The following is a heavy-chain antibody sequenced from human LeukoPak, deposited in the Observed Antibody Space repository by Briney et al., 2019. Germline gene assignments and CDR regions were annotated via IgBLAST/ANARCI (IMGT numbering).Heavy chain of an antibody. D-gene: IGHD3-3*02. CDR1: GFTVSTNY. Sequence: SGGSLTLSCAASGFTVSTNYMNRVRQAPGKGLEWVSILYSGSSTYYADSVEGRFTISRDSSKNTLFLQMNDLRAEDTAVYYCARVGDHFHWYLDLWGRGTLVTVSS. V-gene: IGHV3-53*01. CDR3: ARVGDHFHWYLDL. CDR2: LYSGSST. J-gene: IGHJ2*01.